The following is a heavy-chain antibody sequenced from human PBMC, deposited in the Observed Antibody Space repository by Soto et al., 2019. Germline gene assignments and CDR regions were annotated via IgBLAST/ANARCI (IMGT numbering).Heavy chain of an antibody. V-gene: IGHV4-31*03. CDR2: IYSNGDT. CDR1: SDSMNSGGYY. Sequence: PSETLSLTCSVSSDSMNSGGYYWSWIRQHPGKGLEWIGYIYSNGDTYYNPSLKSRVTISVDTSKNQFSLKLTSVTAAETAVYYCARRGGSSSGYYYYAMDVRGRGTTVAVSS. CDR3: ARRGGSSSGYYYYAMDV. D-gene: IGHD6-6*01. J-gene: IGHJ6*01.